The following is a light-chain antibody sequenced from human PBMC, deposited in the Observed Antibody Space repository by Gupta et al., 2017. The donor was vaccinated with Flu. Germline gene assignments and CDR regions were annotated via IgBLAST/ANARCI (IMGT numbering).Light chain of an antibody. Sequence: GDSATLAYSARQSVATFLAWCQQKHGQSPRLLIYDSDKRATDIPGRFSGSGSGTDFTLTICNLEPEDFAVYYCQQRANWRLIFGGGTRVELK. CDR1: QSVATF. CDR3: QQRANWRLI. CDR2: DSD. J-gene: IGKJ4*01. V-gene: IGKV3-11*01.